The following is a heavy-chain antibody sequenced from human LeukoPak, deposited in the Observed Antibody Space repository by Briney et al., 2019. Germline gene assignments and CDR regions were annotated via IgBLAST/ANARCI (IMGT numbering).Heavy chain of an antibody. D-gene: IGHD1-26*01. J-gene: IGHJ4*02. CDR2: ISGYNGNT. CDR3: AKGLRKLIVGVTEHYFDY. Sequence: ASVKVSCKASGYTFTSYGISWVRQAPGQGLEWMGWISGYNGNTNYAQQKLQGRVTMTTDTSTSTAYMELRSLRSDDTAVYYCAKGLRKLIVGVTEHYFDYWGQGTLVTVSS. V-gene: IGHV1-18*01. CDR1: GYTFTSYG.